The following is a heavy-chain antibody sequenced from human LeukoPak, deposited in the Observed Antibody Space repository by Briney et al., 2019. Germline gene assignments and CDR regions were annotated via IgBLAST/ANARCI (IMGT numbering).Heavy chain of an antibody. V-gene: IGHV1-46*01. D-gene: IGHD6-19*01. CDR3: ARVARQGGWYAHLLFY. J-gene: IGHJ4*02. CDR1: GYTFTSYY. CDR2: INPSGGST. Sequence: GASVKVSCKASGYTFTSYYMHWVRQAPGQGLEWMGIINPSGGSTSYAQKFQGRVTMTRDTSTSTVYMELSSLRSEDTAVYYCARVARQGGWYAHLLFYWGQGTLVTVSS.